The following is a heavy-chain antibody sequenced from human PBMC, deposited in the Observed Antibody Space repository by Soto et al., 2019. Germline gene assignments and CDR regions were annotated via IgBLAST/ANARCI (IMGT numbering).Heavy chain of an antibody. J-gene: IGHJ4*02. V-gene: IGHV3-23*01. Sequence: EVQLLESGGGLVQPGGSLRLSCSASGFTFTSYAMSWVRQAPGKGLEWVSGISGSGGDTKSADSVKGRFTISRDNFKNMLYLPMSSLRAEDTAVYYCAKHDFWTLYNAGLDSWGQGTLVTVSS. CDR2: ISGSGGDT. D-gene: IGHD3-3*01. CDR1: GFTFTSYA. CDR3: AKHDFWTLYNAGLDS.